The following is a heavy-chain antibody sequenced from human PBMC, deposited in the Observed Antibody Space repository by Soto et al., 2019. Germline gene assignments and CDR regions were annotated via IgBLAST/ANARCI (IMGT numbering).Heavy chain of an antibody. D-gene: IGHD2-21*02. CDR1: GYPFTDYF. Sequence: QAQLVQSGAEGKKPGASVRVSCKTSGYPFTDYFIHWVRQAPGQGLEWMGIISLYHHSTSYAQKFQGRLTVTADTSTTTVYMDLSSLTSEDSAVYWCARELYSRGGDCPYYMDYWGQGTLVTVSS. CDR2: ISLYHHST. V-gene: IGHV1-46*01. J-gene: IGHJ4*02. CDR3: ARELYSRGGDCPYYMDY.